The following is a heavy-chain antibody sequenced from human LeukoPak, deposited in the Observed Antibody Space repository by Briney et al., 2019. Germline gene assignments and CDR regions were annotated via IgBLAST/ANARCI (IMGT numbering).Heavy chain of an antibody. D-gene: IGHD3-16*01. CDR2: IDGDGSRA. CDR1: GFTFNTYW. CDR3: VREAGGTYAFDV. J-gene: IGHJ3*01. Sequence: GGSLRLSCAASGFTFNTYWMHWVRQGPGKGLVWVSRIDGDGSRARYADSVKGRFTVSRDNAKNTLYLQMNSPRPEDTAVYFCVREAGGTYAFDVWGQGTMVTVSS. V-gene: IGHV3-74*01.